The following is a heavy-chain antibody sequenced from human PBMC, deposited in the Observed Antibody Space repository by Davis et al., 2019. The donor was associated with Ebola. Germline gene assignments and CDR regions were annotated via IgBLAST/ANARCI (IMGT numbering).Heavy chain of an antibody. V-gene: IGHV3-33*01. CDR3: ARRASNSAMDV. CDR2: IWYDGSNK. CDR1: GFTFSSYG. D-gene: IGHD2/OR15-2a*01. J-gene: IGHJ6*02. Sequence: GESLKISCAASGFTFSSYGMHWVRQAPGKGLEWVAVIWYDGSNKYYADSVKGRFTISRDNSRNTLYLQMNSLRAEDTALYYCARRASNSAMDVWGQGTTVTVS.